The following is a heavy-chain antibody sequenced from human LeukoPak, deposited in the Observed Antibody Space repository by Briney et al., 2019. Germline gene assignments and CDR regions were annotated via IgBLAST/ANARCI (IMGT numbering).Heavy chain of an antibody. V-gene: IGHV3-23*01. J-gene: IGHJ4*02. Sequence: QTGGSLRLSCAASGFTFSSYSMSWVRQAPGKGLEWVSSISASFSSTYYADSVKARFTISRDNAKTSLYLQMNSLRAEDTAVYYCARSVVAATETFDYWGQGTLVTVSS. D-gene: IGHD2-15*01. CDR2: ISASFSST. CDR3: ARSVVAATETFDY. CDR1: GFTFSSYS.